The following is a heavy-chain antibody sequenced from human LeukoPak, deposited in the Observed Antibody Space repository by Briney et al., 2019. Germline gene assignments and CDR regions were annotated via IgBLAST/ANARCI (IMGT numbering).Heavy chain of an antibody. CDR2: ISSSSSYI. V-gene: IGHV3-21*01. CDR3: ARDASIAAAGDNRFDP. CDR1: GFTFSSYS. D-gene: IGHD6-13*01. J-gene: IGHJ5*02. Sequence: GGSLILSCAASGFTFSSYSMNWVRQAPGKGLEWVSSISSSSSYIYYADSVKGRFTISRDNAKNSLYLQMNSLRAEDTAVYYCARDASIAAAGDNRFDPWGQGTLVTVSS.